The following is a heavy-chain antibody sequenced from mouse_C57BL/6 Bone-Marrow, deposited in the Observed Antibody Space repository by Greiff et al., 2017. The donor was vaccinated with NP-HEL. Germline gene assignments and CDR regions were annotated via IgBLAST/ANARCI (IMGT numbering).Heavy chain of an antibody. Sequence: EVKLVESGGGLVQPGGSLKLSCAASGFTFSDYGMAWVRQAPRKGPEWVAFISNLAYSIYYADTVTGRFTISRENAKNTLYLEMSSLRSEDTAMYYCARRDYYGNAMDYWGQGTSVTVSS. CDR2: ISNLAYSI. CDR1: GFTFSDYG. D-gene: IGHD1-1*01. V-gene: IGHV5-15*01. CDR3: ARRDYYGNAMDY. J-gene: IGHJ4*01.